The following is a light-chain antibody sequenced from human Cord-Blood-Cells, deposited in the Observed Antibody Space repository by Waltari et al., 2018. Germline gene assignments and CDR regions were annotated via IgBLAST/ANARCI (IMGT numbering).Light chain of an antibody. CDR2: GKN. CDR1: SLRSYY. J-gene: IGLJ2*01. V-gene: IGLV3-19*01. CDR3: NSRDSSGNHVV. Sequence: SSELTQAPAVSVALGQTVRLTCQGDSLRSYYASWYQQKPGQAPVLVIYGKNNRPSGIPDRFAGASPGNTASLTITGAQAEEEADYDCNSRDSSGNHVVFGGGTKLTVL.